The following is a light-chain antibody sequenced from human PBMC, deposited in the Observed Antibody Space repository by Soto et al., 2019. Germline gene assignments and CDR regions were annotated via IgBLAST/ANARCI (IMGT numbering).Light chain of an antibody. V-gene: IGKV3-20*01. Sequence: TNALTTLSSSPLNIATLSCRASQSVSSNLAWYQQRPGQAPRLLIYGASSRATGIPDRFSGSGSGTDFTLTISSLEPEDLAVYYCQQYGSPTLTFGQGTRLEIK. CDR1: QSVSSN. CDR2: GAS. J-gene: IGKJ5*01. CDR3: QQYGSPTLT.